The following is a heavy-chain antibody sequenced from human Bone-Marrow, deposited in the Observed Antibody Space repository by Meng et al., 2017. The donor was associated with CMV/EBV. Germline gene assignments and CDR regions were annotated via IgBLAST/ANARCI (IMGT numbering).Heavy chain of an antibody. J-gene: IGHJ6*01. D-gene: IGHD3-10*01. CDR2: INPSGGST. CDR1: GYTFTSYY. Sequence: ASVKVSCKASGYTFTSYYMHWVRQAPGQGLEWMGIINPSGGSTSYAQKFQGRVTMTRDTSTSTVYMELSSLRSEDTAVYYCARGITMVRGNYYYGMDAWGQGTTVTVSS. CDR3: ARGITMVRGNYYYGMDA. V-gene: IGHV1-46*01.